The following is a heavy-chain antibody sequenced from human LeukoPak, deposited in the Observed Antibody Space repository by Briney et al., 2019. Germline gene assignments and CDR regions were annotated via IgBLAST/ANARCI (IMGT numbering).Heavy chain of an antibody. CDR2: IIPIFGTA. Sequence: VASVKVSCKASGGTFSSYAISWVRQAPGQGLEWMGGIIPIFGTANYAQKFQGRVTITADKSTSTAYMELSSLRSEDTAVYYCARESGGDYYYYYMDVWGKGTTVTVSS. CDR3: ARESGGDYYYYYMDV. V-gene: IGHV1-69*06. D-gene: IGHD3-10*01. J-gene: IGHJ6*03. CDR1: GGTFSSYA.